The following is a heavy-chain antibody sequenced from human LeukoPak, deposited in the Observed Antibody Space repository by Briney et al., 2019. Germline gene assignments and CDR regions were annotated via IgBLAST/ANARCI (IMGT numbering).Heavy chain of an antibody. Sequence: ASVKVSCKASGGTFSSYAISWVRQAPGQGLEWMGGIIPIFGTANYAQKFQGRVTITADKSTSTAYMELSSLRSEDTAVYYCARACSGGSCYSGENWFDPWGQGTLVTVSS. D-gene: IGHD2-15*01. J-gene: IGHJ5*02. V-gene: IGHV1-69*06. CDR2: IIPIFGTA. CDR1: GGTFSSYA. CDR3: ARACSGGSCYSGENWFDP.